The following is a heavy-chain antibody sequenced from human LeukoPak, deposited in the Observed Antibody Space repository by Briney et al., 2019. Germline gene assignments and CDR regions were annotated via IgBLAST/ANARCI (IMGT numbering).Heavy chain of an antibody. CDR1: GFTFSSYA. J-gene: IGHJ4*02. D-gene: IGHD5-12*01. CDR3: ARGRRGYDYLGQASHFDY. Sequence: GGSLRLSCAASGFTFSSYAMHWVRQAPGKGLEWVSSISSSSSYIYYADSVKGRFTISRDNAKNSLYLQMNSLRAEDTAVYYCARGRRGYDYLGQASHFDYWGQGTLVTVSS. CDR2: ISSSSSYI. V-gene: IGHV3-21*04.